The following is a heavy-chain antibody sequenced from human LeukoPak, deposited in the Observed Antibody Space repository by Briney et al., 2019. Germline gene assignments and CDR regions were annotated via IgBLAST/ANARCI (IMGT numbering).Heavy chain of an antibody. CDR1: GYTSISYG. V-gene: IGHV1-2*02. J-gene: IGHJ3*02. CDR2: INPDSGDT. Sequence: GASVKVSCKASGYTSISYGISWVRQAPGQGLEWMGSINPDSGDTNYAQNLQGRVTMTRDTSINTAYLDLSRLRSDDTAVYYCAIMGDTFDIWGQGTKVTVSS. D-gene: IGHD2-8*01. CDR3: AIMGDTFDI.